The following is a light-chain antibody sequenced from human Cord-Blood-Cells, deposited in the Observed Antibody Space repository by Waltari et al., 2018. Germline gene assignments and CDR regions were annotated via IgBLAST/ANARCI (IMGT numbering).Light chain of an antibody. Sequence: QSALTQPASVSGSPGQSITISCNGNSSDVGSYNLVSWYQQHPGKAPKLVIYEGSKRPSGGSNRFSCSKAGNTASLTISGLQAEDEADYCCCSYAGSSTLVFGGGTKLTVL. CDR1: SSDVGSYNL. CDR2: EGS. J-gene: IGLJ2*01. V-gene: IGLV2-23*01. CDR3: CSYAGSSTLV.